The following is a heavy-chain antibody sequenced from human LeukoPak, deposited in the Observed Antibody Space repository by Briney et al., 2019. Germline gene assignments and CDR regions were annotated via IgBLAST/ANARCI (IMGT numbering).Heavy chain of an antibody. CDR2: IGQDGSEN. CDR1: GFTFSNYW. V-gene: IGHV3-7*01. J-gene: IGHJ4*02. CDR3: ARGGGWYFDY. Sequence: GGSLRLSCAASGFTFSNYWMNWVRQAPGRGLEWVASIGQDGSENYYVDSVKGRFTISRDNAKNSLYLQMNSLRVEDTAVYYCARGGGWYFDYWGQGALITASS. D-gene: IGHD6-19*01.